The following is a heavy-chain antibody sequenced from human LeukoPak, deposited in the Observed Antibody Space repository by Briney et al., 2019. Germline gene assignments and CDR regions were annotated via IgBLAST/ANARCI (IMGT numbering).Heavy chain of an antibody. Sequence: SETLSLTCTVSSGSIFSSNWWSWIRQPPGKGLEWIGYIYYSGSTNYNPSLKSRVTISVDTSKNQFSLKLSSVTAADTAVYYCARAIAAAGTGGWFDPWGQGTLVTVSS. CDR3: ARAIAAAGTGGWFDP. J-gene: IGHJ5*02. CDR2: IYYSGST. D-gene: IGHD6-13*01. CDR1: SGSIFSSNW. V-gene: IGHV4-59*01.